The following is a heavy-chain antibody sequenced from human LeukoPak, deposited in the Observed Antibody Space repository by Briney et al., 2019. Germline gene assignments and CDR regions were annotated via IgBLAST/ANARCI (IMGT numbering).Heavy chain of an antibody. Sequence: SETLSLTCTVSGGSISSGSYYCRWIRQPAGKGLGWIGRIYTSGSTTNNPSARSRVTLSVDTSKNQFSLKLSSATDADSALKYCARTAPHTGIAAAGTSHFDYWGQGTLVTVSS. CDR3: ARTAPHTGIAAAGTSHFDY. CDR1: GGSISSGSYY. V-gene: IGHV4-61*02. CDR2: IYTSGST. D-gene: IGHD6-13*01. J-gene: IGHJ4*02.